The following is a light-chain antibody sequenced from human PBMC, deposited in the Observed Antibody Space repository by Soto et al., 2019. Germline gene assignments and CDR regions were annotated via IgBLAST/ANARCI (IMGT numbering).Light chain of an antibody. Sequence: DIKMTQSPSTLSSSVADTVTVTCRASQSISSWLAWYQQKPGKAPKLLIYKASSLESGVPSRLSGSGSGTEFTLTISSMQPDDFATYYCQQYNDYITFGQGTRLEIK. V-gene: IGKV1-5*03. CDR3: QQYNDYIT. CDR2: KAS. J-gene: IGKJ5*01. CDR1: QSISSW.